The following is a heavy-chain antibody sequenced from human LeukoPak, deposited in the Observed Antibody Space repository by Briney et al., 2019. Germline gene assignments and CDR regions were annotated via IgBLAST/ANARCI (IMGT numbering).Heavy chain of an antibody. Sequence: SETLSLTCTVSGGSISSYYWSWIRQPPGKGLEWIGYIYYSGSTNYNPSLKSRVTISVDTSKNQFSLKLSSVTAADTAVYYCASHSSNQDYYYYYMDVWGKGTTVTVSS. CDR2: IYYSGST. CDR1: GGSISSYY. D-gene: IGHD4-11*01. V-gene: IGHV4-59*01. CDR3: ASHSSNQDYYYYYMDV. J-gene: IGHJ6*03.